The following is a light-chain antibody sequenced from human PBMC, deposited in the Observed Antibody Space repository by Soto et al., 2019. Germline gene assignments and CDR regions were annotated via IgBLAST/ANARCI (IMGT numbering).Light chain of an antibody. V-gene: IGKV1-39*01. CDR2: AAT. CDR3: QQTYSTLT. J-gene: IGKJ3*01. CDR1: QSISSY. Sequence: DIQMTQSPSSLSASVGDRVTITCRASQSISSYLNWYQQKPGKAPMLLIYAATSLQSGVPSRFSGRGSRTDFTLTISSLQPEDFATYYCQQTYSTLTFGPGTKVDIK.